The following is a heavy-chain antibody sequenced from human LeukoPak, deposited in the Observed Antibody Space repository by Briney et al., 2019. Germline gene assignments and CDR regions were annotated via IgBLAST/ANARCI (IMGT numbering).Heavy chain of an antibody. CDR2: INPNSGGT. Sequence: ASVKVSCKASGYTFTGYYIHWVRQAPGQGLEWMGWINPNSGGTNYAQKFQGRVTMTRDTSITTAYMELSRLISDDTAVYYCARGLPDEHQLILPWFDPSGQGTPVTVSS. V-gene: IGHV1-2*02. J-gene: IGHJ5*02. D-gene: IGHD2-2*01. CDR1: GYTFTGYY. CDR3: ARGLPDEHQLILPWFDP.